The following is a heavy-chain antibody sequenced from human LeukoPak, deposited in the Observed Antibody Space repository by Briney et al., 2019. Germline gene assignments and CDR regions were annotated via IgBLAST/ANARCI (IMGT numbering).Heavy chain of an antibody. CDR3: ARAEVSYYDFWSGYSPAQDYYYYYYMDV. CDR1: GGTISSNSYY. J-gene: IGHJ6*03. V-gene: IGHV4-39*07. Sequence: SETLSLTCTVSGGTISSNSYYWGWMPQSPGKGRVWIGSIYDSGNTYYNPSLESRVTISVDTSKNQFSLKLSSVTAADTAVYYCARAEVSYYDFWSGYSPAQDYYYYYYMDVWGKGTTVTVSS. D-gene: IGHD3-3*01. CDR2: IYDSGNT.